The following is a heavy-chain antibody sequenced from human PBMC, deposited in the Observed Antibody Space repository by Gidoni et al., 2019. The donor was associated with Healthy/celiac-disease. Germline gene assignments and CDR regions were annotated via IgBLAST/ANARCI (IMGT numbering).Heavy chain of an antibody. CDR2: IYYSGRT. CDR1: GGSISSSSYY. Sequence: QLQLQESGPGLVKPSETLSPTCTVSGGSISSSSYYWGWIRQPPGKGLEWIGSIYYSGRTYYNPSLKSRVTISVDTSKNQFSLKLSSVTAADTAVYYCARYHDISGGKLAEYYFDYWGQGTLVTVSS. D-gene: IGHD2-15*01. V-gene: IGHV4-39*07. J-gene: IGHJ4*02. CDR3: ARYHDISGGKLAEYYFDY.